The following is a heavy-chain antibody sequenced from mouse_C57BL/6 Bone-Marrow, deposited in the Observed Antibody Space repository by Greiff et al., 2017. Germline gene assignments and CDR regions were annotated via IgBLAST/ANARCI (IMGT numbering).Heavy chain of an antibody. Sequence: EVQRVESGGGLVQPGGSLKLSCAASGFTFSDYYMYWVRQTPEKRLEWVAYISNGGGSTYYPDTVKGRFTISRDNAKNTLYLQMSRLKSEDTAMYYCARHSKPSYWYFDVWGTGTTVTVSS. CDR2: ISNGGGST. CDR1: GFTFSDYY. D-gene: IGHD2-5*01. CDR3: ARHSKPSYWYFDV. V-gene: IGHV5-12*01. J-gene: IGHJ1*03.